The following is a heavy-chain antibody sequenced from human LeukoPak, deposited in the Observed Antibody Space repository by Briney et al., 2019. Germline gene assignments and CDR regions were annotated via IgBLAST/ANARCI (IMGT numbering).Heavy chain of an antibody. J-gene: IGHJ4*01. V-gene: IGHV3-21*01. D-gene: IGHD5-18*01. CDR3: ARDLKIMDTSRQSFIY. CDR2: IGMSSSYI. Sequence: PGGSLRLPCATSGFNLSRYSMNWVRQAPGKGLEWVSSIGMSSSYIYYADSVKGRFTISRDNAKNSLYLQMNSLRAEDTAVYYCARDLKIMDTSRQSFIYWSQETLVTVSS. CDR1: GFNLSRYS.